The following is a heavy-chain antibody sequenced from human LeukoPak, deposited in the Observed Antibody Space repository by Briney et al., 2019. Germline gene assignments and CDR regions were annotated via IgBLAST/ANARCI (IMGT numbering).Heavy chain of an antibody. V-gene: IGHV4-59*08. CDR3: ARQGYCSSTSCPDDAFDI. J-gene: IGHJ3*02. CDR1: GGSISSYY. CDR2: IYYSGST. D-gene: IGHD2-2*01. Sequence: SETLSLTCTVSGGSISSYYWSWIRQPPGKGLEWIGYIYYSGSTNYNPSLKSRVTISVDTSKNQFSLKLSSVTAADTAVYYCARQGYCSSTSCPDDAFDIWGQGTMVTVSS.